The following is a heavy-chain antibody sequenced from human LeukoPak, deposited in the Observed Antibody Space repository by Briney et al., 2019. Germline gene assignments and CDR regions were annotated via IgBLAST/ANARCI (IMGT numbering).Heavy chain of an antibody. V-gene: IGHV4-4*07. D-gene: IGHD6-13*01. CDR3: ARYNIAGLPRAFDV. CDR1: GGSISNYY. J-gene: IGHJ3*01. Sequence: SETLSLTCTVSGGSISNYYWSWIRQPAGKGLEWIGHIYTSGNTNYNPSLKRRVTLSLDTSKNLFSLKLISVTAADTAIYCCARYNIAGLPRAFDVWGQGTRVTVSS. CDR2: IYTSGNT.